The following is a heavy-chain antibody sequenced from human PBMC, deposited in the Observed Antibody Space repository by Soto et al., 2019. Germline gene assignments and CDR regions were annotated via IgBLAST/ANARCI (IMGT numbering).Heavy chain of an antibody. CDR3: ARERSGATLPYYFDY. CDR1: GGTFSSYA. CDR2: IIPIFGTA. V-gene: IGHV1-69*13. J-gene: IGHJ4*02. D-gene: IGHD5-12*01. Sequence: GASVKVSCKASGGTFSSYAISWVRQAPGQGLEWMGGIIPIFGTANYAQRFQGRVTITADESTSTAYMELSSLRSEDTAVYYCARERSGATLPYYFDYWGQGTLVTVSS.